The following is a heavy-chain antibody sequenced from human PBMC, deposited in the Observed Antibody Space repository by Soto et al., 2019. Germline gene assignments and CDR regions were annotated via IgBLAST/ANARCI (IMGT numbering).Heavy chain of an antibody. CDR3: AKRPGYSSRWYYFDY. Sequence: GGSLRLSCAASGFTFSSYAMSWVRQAPGKGLEWVSAISGSGGSTYYADSVKGRFTISRDNSKNTLYLQMNSLRAEDTAVYYCAKRPGYSSRWYYFDYWGQGTLVTVSS. CDR2: ISGSGGST. J-gene: IGHJ4*02. D-gene: IGHD6-19*01. CDR1: GFTFSSYA. V-gene: IGHV3-23*01.